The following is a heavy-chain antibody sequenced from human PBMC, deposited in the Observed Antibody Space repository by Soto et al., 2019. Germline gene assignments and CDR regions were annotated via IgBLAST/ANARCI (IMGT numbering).Heavy chain of an antibody. CDR2: IYYTGST. CDR3: ARASLGYRSSTSCRSNWFDP. J-gene: IGHJ5*02. Sequence: WTWIRQHPGKGLEWIGYIYYTGSTYYNPSLKSRVTISVDTSKNQFSLKLSSVTAADTAVYYCARASLGYRSSTSCRSNWFDPWGQGTLVTVSS. D-gene: IGHD2-2*01. V-gene: IGHV4-31*02.